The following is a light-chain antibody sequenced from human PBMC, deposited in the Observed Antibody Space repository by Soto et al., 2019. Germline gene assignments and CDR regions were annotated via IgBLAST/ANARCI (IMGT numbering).Light chain of an antibody. J-gene: IGLJ2*01. CDR2: STS. V-gene: IGLV7-43*01. CDR3: LLYFVRSQI. CDR1: TGAVTSDSY. Sequence: QAVVTQEPSLTVSPGGTVTLTCASSTGAVTSDSYPNWVQQKPGQAPRALIYSTSNSHSWTPARFSGSLLGGKAALTLSGVQPEDEAEYYCLLYFVRSQIFGGGTKLTVL.